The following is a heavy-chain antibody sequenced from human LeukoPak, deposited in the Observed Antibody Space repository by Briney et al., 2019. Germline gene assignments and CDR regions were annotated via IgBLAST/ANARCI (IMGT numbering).Heavy chain of an antibody. Sequence: SGTLSLTCAVSGVSVSSNNWWTWVRQPPGKGLEWIGEINHSGSTNYNPSLKSRVTISVDTSKNQFSLKLSSVTAADTAVYYCARGIPILRYFDWLADGGYYFDYWGQGTLVTVSS. CDR3: ARGIPILRYFDWLADGGYYFDY. V-gene: IGHV4-4*02. CDR2: INHSGST. CDR1: GVSVSSNNW. D-gene: IGHD3-9*01. J-gene: IGHJ4*02.